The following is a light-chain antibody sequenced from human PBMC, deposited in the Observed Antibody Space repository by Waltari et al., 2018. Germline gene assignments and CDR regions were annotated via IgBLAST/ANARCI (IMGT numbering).Light chain of an antibody. V-gene: IGKV3-11*01. CDR1: QGVSSY. CDR2: DAS. J-gene: IGKJ4*01. CDR3: QQRANWPLT. Sequence: EIVLTQSPATLSLSPGERATLSCRASQGVSSYLGWYQQKPGQAPRLLIYDASNRATGIPARFSGSGSGTDFTLTISSLEFEAFAVYYCQQRANWPLTFGGGTKVEIK.